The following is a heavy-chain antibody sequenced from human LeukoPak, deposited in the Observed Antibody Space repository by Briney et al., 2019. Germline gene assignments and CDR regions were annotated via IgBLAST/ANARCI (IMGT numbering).Heavy chain of an antibody. CDR1: GGSINTYY. V-gene: IGHV4-59*01. D-gene: IGHD6-6*01. CDR3: ARYSSSSSYFEY. CDR2: VYYSGTT. J-gene: IGHJ4*02. Sequence: SETLSLTCTVSGGSINTYYWSWIRQPPGKGLEWIGYVYYSGTTKYNPSLQSRVTISVDTSKNQFSLKLSSVTAADTAVYYCARYSSSSSYFEYWGQGTLVTVSS.